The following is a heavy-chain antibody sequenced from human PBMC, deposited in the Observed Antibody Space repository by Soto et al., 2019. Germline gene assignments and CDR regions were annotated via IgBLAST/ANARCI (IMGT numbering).Heavy chain of an antibody. J-gene: IGHJ6*02. CDR3: ARSGAVAGTGCCGMDV. CDR2: ISYDGSNK. V-gene: IGHV3-30-3*01. CDR1: GFTFSSYA. Sequence: QVQLVESGGGVVQPGRSLRLSCAASGFTFSSYAMHWVRQAPGKGLEWVAVISYDGSNKYYADSVKGRFTISRDNSKNTLYLQMNSLRAEDTAVYYCARSGAVAGTGCCGMDVWGQGTTVTVSS. D-gene: IGHD6-19*01.